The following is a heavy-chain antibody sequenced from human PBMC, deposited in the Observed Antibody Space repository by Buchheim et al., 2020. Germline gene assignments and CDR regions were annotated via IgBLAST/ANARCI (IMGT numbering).Heavy chain of an antibody. V-gene: IGHV4-30-4*07. Sequence: QVQLQESGPGLVKPSQTLSLTCAVSGGSISSGGYSWSWIRQPPGKGLEWFGYIYYSGSTYYNPSLKSRVTISVNTSKNQFSLKLSSVTAADTAVYYCARAVVRGVTYLDYWGQGTL. D-gene: IGHD3-10*01. J-gene: IGHJ4*02. CDR2: IYYSGST. CDR1: GGSISSGGYS. CDR3: ARAVVRGVTYLDY.